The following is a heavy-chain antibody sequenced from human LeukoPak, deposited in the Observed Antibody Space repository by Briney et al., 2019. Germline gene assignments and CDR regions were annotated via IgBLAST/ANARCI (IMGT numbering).Heavy chain of an antibody. D-gene: IGHD6-13*01. CDR3: VKEGTAHVSSWYDY. V-gene: IGHV3-30*18. J-gene: IGHJ4*02. Sequence: GGTLRLSCATSGFTFSNYGIHWVRQAPGKGLEWVAVVSRDGMVQHYADSVKGRYTISRDNSKKTLYLQMQSLRGDDAAVYHCVKEGTAHVSSWYDYWGQGTLVTVSS. CDR1: GFTFSNYG. CDR2: VSRDGMVQ.